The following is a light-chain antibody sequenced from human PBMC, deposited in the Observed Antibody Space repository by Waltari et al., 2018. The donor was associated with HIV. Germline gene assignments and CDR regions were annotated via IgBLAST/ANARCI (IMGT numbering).Light chain of an antibody. V-gene: IGKV1-5*03. CDR3: QHYATDFYS. Sequence: DIQMTQSPATLSASVGDRVTLTCRASHNIDSWLAWYQQKPGQAPRLLIHKASSLEEGVPPRFSGTGSGTDFDLTITSLQPDDFATYYCQHYATDFYSFGQGTRLEI. CDR1: HNIDSW. J-gene: IGKJ2*01. CDR2: KAS.